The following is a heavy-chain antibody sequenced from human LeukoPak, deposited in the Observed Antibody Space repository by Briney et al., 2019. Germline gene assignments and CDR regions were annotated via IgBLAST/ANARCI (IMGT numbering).Heavy chain of an antibody. D-gene: IGHD1-1*01. Sequence: SETLSLTCTVSGGSISSSSYYWGWIRQPPGTGLEWIGSIYYSGSTYYNPSLKSRVTISVDTSKNQFSLKLSSVTAADTAVYYCARGSQLRGYYYYYMDVWGKGTTVTISS. CDR1: GGSISSSSYY. V-gene: IGHV4-39*07. J-gene: IGHJ6*03. CDR2: IYYSGST. CDR3: ARGSQLRGYYYYYMDV.